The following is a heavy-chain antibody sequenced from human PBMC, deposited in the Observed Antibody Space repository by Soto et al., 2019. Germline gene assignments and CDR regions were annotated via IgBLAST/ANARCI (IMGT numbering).Heavy chain of an antibody. CDR3: AKDLYPPLYYDSSGPLDY. Sequence: GGSLRLSCAASGFTFSSYAMSWVRQAPGKGLEWVSSISGSGGGTYYADSVKGRFTFSRDNSKNTLYLQMNSLRAEDTAVYYCAKDLYPPLYYDSSGPLDYWGQGTLVTVSS. D-gene: IGHD3-22*01. CDR1: GFTFSSYA. CDR2: ISGSGGGT. V-gene: IGHV3-23*01. J-gene: IGHJ4*02.